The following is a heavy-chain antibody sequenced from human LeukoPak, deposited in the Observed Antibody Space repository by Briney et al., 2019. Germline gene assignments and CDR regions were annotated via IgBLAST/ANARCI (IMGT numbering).Heavy chain of an antibody. J-gene: IGHJ3*02. V-gene: IGHV1-18*01. Sequence: ASVKVSCKASGYTFTSYGISWVRQAPGQGLEWMGWISAYNDNTNYAQKLQGRVTMTTDTSTSTAYMELRSLRSDDTAVYYCARGSGYSGYGGINDAFDIWGQGTMVTVSS. CDR2: ISAYNDNT. D-gene: IGHD5-12*01. CDR1: GYTFTSYG. CDR3: ARGSGYSGYGGINDAFDI.